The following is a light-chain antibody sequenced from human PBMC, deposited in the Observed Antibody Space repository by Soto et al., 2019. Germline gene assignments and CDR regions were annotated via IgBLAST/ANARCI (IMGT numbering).Light chain of an antibody. V-gene: IGKV3-15*01. CDR2: GAS. CDR3: QQYNNWPPYT. CDR1: RSVSSN. J-gene: IGKJ2*01. Sequence: IVMTQSPATLSVSPGERATLSCRASRSVSSNLAWYQQKPGQAPRLLIYGASTMATGIPARFSGSGSGTEFTLTISSLQSEDFAVYYCQQYNNWPPYTFGQGTKLEIK.